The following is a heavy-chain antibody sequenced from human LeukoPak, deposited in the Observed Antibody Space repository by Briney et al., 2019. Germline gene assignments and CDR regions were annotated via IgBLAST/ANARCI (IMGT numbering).Heavy chain of an antibody. CDR2: INPNSGGT. D-gene: IGHD4-23*01. V-gene: IGHV1-2*02. CDR3: ARASTELTDAFDY. CDR1: GYTLSGYY. Sequence: ASVKVSCKASGYTLSGYYMHWVRQAPGQGLEWMGWINPNSGGTNYAQKFQGRVTMTRDTSISTAYMELSRLRSDDTAVYYCARASTELTDAFDYWGQGTLVTVSS. J-gene: IGHJ4*02.